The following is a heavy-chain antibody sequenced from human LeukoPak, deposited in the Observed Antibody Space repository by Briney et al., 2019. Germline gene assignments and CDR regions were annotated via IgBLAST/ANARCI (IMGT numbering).Heavy chain of an antibody. D-gene: IGHD3-16*01. CDR1: GFTFSSYG. CDR3: ARPLVRFGGYYYYYMDV. V-gene: IGHV3-30*03. J-gene: IGHJ6*03. Sequence: GGSLRLSCAASGFTFSSYGMHWVRQAPGKGLEWVAVISYDGSNKYYADSVKGRFTISRDNSKNTLYLQMNSLRAEDTAVYYCARPLVRFGGYYYYYMDVWGKGTTVTVSS. CDR2: ISYDGSNK.